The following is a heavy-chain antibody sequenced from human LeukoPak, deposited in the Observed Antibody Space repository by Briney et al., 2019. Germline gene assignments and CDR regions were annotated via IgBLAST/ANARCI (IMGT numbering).Heavy chain of an antibody. J-gene: IGHJ4*02. CDR3: ARWGRWDSQGHILTGYYKDY. D-gene: IGHD3-9*01. Sequence: PSETLSLTCTVSGGSISSYYWSWIRQHPGKGLEWIGYIYYSGSTYYNPSLKSRVTISVDTSKNQFSLKLSSVTAADTAVYYCARWGRWDSQGHILTGYYKDYWGQGTLVTVSS. CDR1: GGSISSYY. CDR2: IYYSGST. V-gene: IGHV4-59*06.